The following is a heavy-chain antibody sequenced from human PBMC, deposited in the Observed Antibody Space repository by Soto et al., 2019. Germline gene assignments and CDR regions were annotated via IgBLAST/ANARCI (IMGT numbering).Heavy chain of an antibody. J-gene: IGHJ4*02. Sequence: GESLKISCAASRFTFSSYAMSWVRQAPGKGLEWVSTIRGSGGSTYSADSVKGRFTISRDNSKNTLYLQINSLRAEDTAVYYCAKESALSGAFDYWGQGTLVTVSS. CDR3: AKESALSGAFDY. CDR2: IRGSGGST. CDR1: RFTFSSYA. V-gene: IGHV3-23*01.